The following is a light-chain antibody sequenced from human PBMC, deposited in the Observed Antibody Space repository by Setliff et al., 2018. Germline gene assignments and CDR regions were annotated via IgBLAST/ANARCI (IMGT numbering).Light chain of an antibody. V-gene: IGLV2-23*02. J-gene: IGLJ3*02. CDR3: CSFAGTRTPWV. CDR1: SSDIGSYEF. Sequence: QSALTQPASVSGSPGQSITISCTGTSSDIGSYEFVSWYQQHTGKAPKLIIYEVNDRPSGVSDRFSGSKSGNTASLTISGLQAEDESDYYCCSFAGTRTPWVFGGGTKVTVL. CDR2: EVN.